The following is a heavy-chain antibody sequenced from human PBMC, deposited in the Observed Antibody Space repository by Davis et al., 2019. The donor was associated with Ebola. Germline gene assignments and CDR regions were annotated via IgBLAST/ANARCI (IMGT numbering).Heavy chain of an antibody. CDR1: GGSISSYY. Sequence: PSETLSLTCTVSGGSISSYYWSWIRQPPGKGLEWIGYIYYSGSTNYNPSLKSRVTMSVDTSENQFSLRLSSVTAADTAVYYCARVLPRIDAFDIWGQGTMVTVSS. CDR3: ARVLPRIDAFDI. V-gene: IGHV4-59*12. CDR2: IYYSGST. D-gene: IGHD1-14*01. J-gene: IGHJ3*02.